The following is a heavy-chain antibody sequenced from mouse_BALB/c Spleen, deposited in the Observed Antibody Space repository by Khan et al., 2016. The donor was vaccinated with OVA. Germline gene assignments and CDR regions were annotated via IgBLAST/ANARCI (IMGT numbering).Heavy chain of an antibody. J-gene: IGHJ4*01. D-gene: IGHD2-2*01. CDR3: ARYGSRYNYAMDY. V-gene: IGHV3-2*02. Sequence: EVQLQESGPGLVKPSQSLSLTCTVTGYSITSDYAWNWIRQFPGKKLEWMGYISYSGSTNYNPALKSRIAITRDTSKNQFFLQLNSVTTADTATYYCARYGSRYNYAMDYWGQGTSVTVSS. CDR2: ISYSGST. CDR1: GYSITSDYA.